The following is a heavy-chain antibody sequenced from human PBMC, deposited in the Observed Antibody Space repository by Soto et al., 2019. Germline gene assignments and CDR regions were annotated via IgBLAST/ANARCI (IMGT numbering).Heavy chain of an antibody. CDR1: GFTFSSYG. CDR3: AKDLSAYPTSPAITIFGVVMSGDYYYYYMDV. V-gene: IGHV3-30*18. D-gene: IGHD3-3*01. CDR2: ISYDGSNK. Sequence: GGSLRLSCAASGFTFSSYGMHWVRQAPGKGLEWVAVISYDGSNKYYADSVKGRFTISRDNSKNTLYLQMNSLEAEDTAVYYCAKDLSAYPTSPAITIFGVVMSGDYYYYYMDVWGKGTTVTVSS. J-gene: IGHJ6*03.